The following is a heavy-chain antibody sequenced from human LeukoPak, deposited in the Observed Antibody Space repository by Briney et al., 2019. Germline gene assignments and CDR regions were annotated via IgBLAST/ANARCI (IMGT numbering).Heavy chain of an antibody. Sequence: SETLSLTCTVSGGSISSHYWSWIRQPPGKGLEWIGYIYFSGSSNYNPSLKSRVTISIDTSNNQFSPKLSSVTAADTGVYYCARGLGAVAGRIYDGFDMWGQGTMVTVSS. D-gene: IGHD6-19*01. V-gene: IGHV4-59*11. CDR3: ARGLGAVAGRIYDGFDM. J-gene: IGHJ3*02. CDR1: GGSISSHY. CDR2: IYFSGSS.